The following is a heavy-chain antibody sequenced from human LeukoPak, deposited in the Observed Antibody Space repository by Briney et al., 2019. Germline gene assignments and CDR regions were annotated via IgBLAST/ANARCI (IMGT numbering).Heavy chain of an antibody. Sequence: GGSLRLSCAASGFTFSSYAMHWVRQAPGKGLEWVAMISDDGSRKYHADSVKGRFSISRDNSKNTLFLQMSSLRVDDTAVYYCARDYYGSGSHATGMDVWGQGTTVTVSS. V-gene: IGHV3-30-3*01. D-gene: IGHD3-10*01. CDR3: ARDYYGSGSHATGMDV. J-gene: IGHJ6*02. CDR1: GFTFSSYA. CDR2: ISDDGSRK.